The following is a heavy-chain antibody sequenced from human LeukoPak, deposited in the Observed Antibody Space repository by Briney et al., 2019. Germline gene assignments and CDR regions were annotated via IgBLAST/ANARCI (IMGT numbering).Heavy chain of an antibody. Sequence: ASVKVSCKASGGTLSSYAISWVRQAPGQGLEWMGRIIPILGIANYAQKFQGRVTITADKSTSTAYMELSSLRSEDTAVYYCARDMGSGSYYAWGQGTLVTVSS. D-gene: IGHD1-26*01. V-gene: IGHV1-69*04. CDR1: GGTLSSYA. CDR2: IIPILGIA. J-gene: IGHJ4*02. CDR3: ARDMGSGSYYA.